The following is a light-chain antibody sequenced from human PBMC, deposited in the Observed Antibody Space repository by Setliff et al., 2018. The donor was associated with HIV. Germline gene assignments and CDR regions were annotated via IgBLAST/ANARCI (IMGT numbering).Light chain of an antibody. J-gene: IGLJ1*01. V-gene: IGLV2-14*01. CDR1: SRDVGGYNY. CDR2: EVR. CDR3: SSYAITNTLP. Sequence: LAQPAAVSGSPGQSITISCTGTSRDVGGYNYVSWYQQHPGKAPKLIIYEVRNRPSGVSNRFSGSKSGNTASLTISGLQAEDEGDYYCSSYAITNTLPFGTGTKVTVL.